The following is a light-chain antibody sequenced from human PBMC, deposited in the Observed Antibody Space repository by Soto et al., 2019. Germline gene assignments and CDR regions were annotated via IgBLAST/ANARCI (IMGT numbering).Light chain of an antibody. CDR2: AAS. J-gene: IGKJ5*01. Sequence: DIQLTPWPSSLPVSLGHRVTITSRASQGVSNYLAWYQQKPGKVPKLMIYAASTLQSGVPYRFSGSRSGTDFTLTISSLQPEDAATYYCQKSSSAPTSFGQGTRMEI. CDR3: QKSSSAPTS. CDR1: QGVSNY. V-gene: IGKV1-27*01.